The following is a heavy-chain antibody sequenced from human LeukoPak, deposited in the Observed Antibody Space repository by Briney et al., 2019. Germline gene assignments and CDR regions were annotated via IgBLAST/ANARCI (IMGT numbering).Heavy chain of an antibody. V-gene: IGHV3-7*01. CDR2: INQDGSKK. CDR1: RFTFSNYW. J-gene: IGHJ4*02. CDR3: ARYGESSGSYTY. D-gene: IGHD3-10*01. Sequence: PGGSLRLSCAASRFTFSNYWMSWVRQAPGKGLEWVANINQDGSKKYYVDSVKGRFIISRDNAKNSLYLQMNSLRAEDTAVYYCARYGESSGSYTYWGQGTLVTVSS.